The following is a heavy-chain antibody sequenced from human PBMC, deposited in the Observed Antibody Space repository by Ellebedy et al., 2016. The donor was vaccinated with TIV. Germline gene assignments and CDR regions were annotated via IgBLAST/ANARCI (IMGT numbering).Heavy chain of an antibody. D-gene: IGHD5-18*01. V-gene: IGHV3-21*01. J-gene: IGHJ5*02. CDR3: ARVDTAARKWFDP. CDR1: GFTFSSYS. Sequence: GESLKISCAASGFTFSSYSMNWVRQAPGKGLEWVSSISSSSSYIYYADSAKGRFTISRDNAKNSLYLQMNSLRAEDTAVYYCARVDTAARKWFDPWGQGTLVTVSS. CDR2: ISSSSSYI.